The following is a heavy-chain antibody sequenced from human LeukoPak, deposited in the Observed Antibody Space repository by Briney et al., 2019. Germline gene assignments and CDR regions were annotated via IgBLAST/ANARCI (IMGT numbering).Heavy chain of an antibody. V-gene: IGHV3-30*02. Sequence: GGSLRLSCAASGFTFSSYGMHWVRQAPGKGLEWVAFIRYDGSNKYYADSVKGRFTISRDNSKNTLYLQMNSLRAEDTAAYYCAREAYTSGTRYFDYWGQGTLVTVSS. CDR1: GFTFSSYG. CDR2: IRYDGSNK. CDR3: AREAYTSGTRYFDY. J-gene: IGHJ4*02. D-gene: IGHD3-10*01.